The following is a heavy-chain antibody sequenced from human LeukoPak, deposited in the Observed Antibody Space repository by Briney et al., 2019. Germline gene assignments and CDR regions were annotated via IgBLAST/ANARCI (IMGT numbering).Heavy chain of an antibody. V-gene: IGHV4-59*01. D-gene: IGHD1-1*01. J-gene: IGHJ5*02. Sequence: PSETLSLTCTVSGGSISNYYWNWIRQPPGKGLEWIGYIYYAGNTNYNPSLKSRVTISVDTSKNQFSLKLSSVTAADTAVYYCARDRLQLQSWGQGTLVTVSS. CDR1: GGSISNYY. CDR3: ARDRLQLQS. CDR2: IYYAGNT.